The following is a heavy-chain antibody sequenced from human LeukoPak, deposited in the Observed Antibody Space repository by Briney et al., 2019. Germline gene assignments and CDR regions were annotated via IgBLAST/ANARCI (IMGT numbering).Heavy chain of an antibody. CDR3: ARGYYDILTGFSYAFDI. V-gene: IGHV3-66*01. D-gene: IGHD3-9*01. J-gene: IGHJ3*02. CDR2: IYSGGST. Sequence: PGGSLRLSCAASGFTFSSYAMSWVRQAPGKGLEWVSVIYSGGSTYYADSVRGRFTISRDNSKNTLYLQMNSLRAEDTAVYYCARGYYDILTGFSYAFDIWGQGTMVTVSS. CDR1: GFTFSSYA.